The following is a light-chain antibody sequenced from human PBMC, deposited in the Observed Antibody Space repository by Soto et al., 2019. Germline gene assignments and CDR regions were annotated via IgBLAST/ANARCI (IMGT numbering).Light chain of an antibody. CDR1: SRDVGGHNY. V-gene: IGLV2-14*01. J-gene: IGLJ3*02. Sequence: QSALTQPASVSGSPGQSITISCTGTSRDVGGHNYVSWYQQHPDKAPKLIIYEVSNRPSGVSNRFSGSKSGNTASLTISGLQAEDETDYYCSSYTSSNSGVFGGGTKLTVL. CDR3: SSYTSSNSGV. CDR2: EVS.